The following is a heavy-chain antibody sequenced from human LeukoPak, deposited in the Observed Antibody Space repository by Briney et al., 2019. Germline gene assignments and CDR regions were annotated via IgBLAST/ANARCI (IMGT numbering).Heavy chain of an antibody. CDR1: GGSISNRNYY. V-gene: IGHV4-39*07. J-gene: IGHJ5*02. CDR3: AREVVYGGDSFFNWFDP. Sequence: SETLSLTCTVSGGSISNRNYYWGWIRQPPGKGLEWIGSIFYSGTTYYNPSLESRVTISLDTSKNQVSLKLSSVTAADTAVYYCAREVVYGGDSFFNWFDPWGLGTLVTVSS. CDR2: IFYSGTT. D-gene: IGHD4-23*01.